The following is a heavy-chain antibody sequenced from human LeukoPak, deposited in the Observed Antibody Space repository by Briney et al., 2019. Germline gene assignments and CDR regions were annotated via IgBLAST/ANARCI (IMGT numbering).Heavy chain of an antibody. D-gene: IGHD3-22*01. V-gene: IGHV3-30*18. CDR1: GFTFSSYG. CDR3: AKDVSPKYYYDSSVMIDY. CDR2: ISYDGSNK. J-gene: IGHJ4*02. Sequence: LRLSCAASGFTFSSYGMHWVRQAPGKGPEWMAVISYDGSNKYYADSVKGRFTISRDNSKNTLYLQMNSLRAEDTAVYYCAKDVSPKYYYDSSVMIDYWGQGTLVTVSS.